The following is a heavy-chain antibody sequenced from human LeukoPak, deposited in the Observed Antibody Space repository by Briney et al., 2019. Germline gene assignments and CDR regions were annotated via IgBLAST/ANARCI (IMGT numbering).Heavy chain of an antibody. CDR3: ARVRFGELLEYYFDY. CDR2: NYSGGST. D-gene: IGHD3-10*01. Sequence: QPGGSLRLSCAASGFTVSSNYMSWVRQAPGKGLEWVSVNYSGGSTYYADSVKGRFTISRDNSKNTLYLQMNSLRAEDTAVHYCARVRFGELLEYYFDYWGQGTLVTVSS. CDR1: GFTVSSNY. V-gene: IGHV3-53*01. J-gene: IGHJ4*02.